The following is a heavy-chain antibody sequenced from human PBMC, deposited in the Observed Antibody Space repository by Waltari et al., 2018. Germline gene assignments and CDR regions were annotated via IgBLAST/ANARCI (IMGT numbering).Heavy chain of an antibody. J-gene: IGHJ4*02. CDR2: IYYSGST. CDR1: GGSISSSSYS. V-gene: IGHV4-39*07. Sequence: QLQLQESGPGLVKPSETLSLTCTVSGGSISSSSYSWGWIRTPPGKGLEWIGSIYYSGSTYYNPSLKSRVTISVDTSKNQFSLKLSSVTAADTAVYYCARVIAAAGRGYFDYWGQGTLVTVSS. CDR3: ARVIAAAGRGYFDY. D-gene: IGHD6-13*01.